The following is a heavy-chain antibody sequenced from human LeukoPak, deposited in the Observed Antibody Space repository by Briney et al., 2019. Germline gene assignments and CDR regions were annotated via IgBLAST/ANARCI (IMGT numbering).Heavy chain of an antibody. CDR1: GGSISSSTYY. V-gene: IGHV4-39*07. Sequence: PSETLSLTCTVSGGSISSSTYYWDWIRQAPGKGLEWIGNIYHSGSTYYNPSLKSRVTISVDTSKNQFSLKLSSVTAADTAVYYCARDIKMIVVGNFDYWGQGTLVTVSS. D-gene: IGHD3-22*01. J-gene: IGHJ4*02. CDR2: IYHSGST. CDR3: ARDIKMIVVGNFDY.